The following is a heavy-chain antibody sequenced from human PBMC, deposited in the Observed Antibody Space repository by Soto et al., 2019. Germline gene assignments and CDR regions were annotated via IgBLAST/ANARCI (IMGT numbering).Heavy chain of an antibody. Sequence: EVQLVESGGSLVKPGGSLRLTCAASGFTFSGYTMNWVRQAPGKGLEWVSSISRGSDYIFYADSVKGRFTISRDNARNTLYLQMSSLRVEDTAVYYCAKDSGCVDDACAYDPWGQGTLVTVSS. V-gene: IGHV3-21*01. D-gene: IGHD2-21*02. CDR3: AKDSGCVDDACAYDP. J-gene: IGHJ5*02. CDR1: GFTFSGYT. CDR2: ISRGSDYI.